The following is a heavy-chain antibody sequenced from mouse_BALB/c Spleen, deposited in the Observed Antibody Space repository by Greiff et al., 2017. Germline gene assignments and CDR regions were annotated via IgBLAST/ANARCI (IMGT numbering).Heavy chain of an antibody. J-gene: IGHJ4*01. D-gene: IGHD1-3*01. CDR2: ISSGGSYT. CDR1: GFTFSSYG. V-gene: IGHV5-6*02. CDR3: ARQKSGMDY. Sequence: EVKLVESGGDLVKPGGSLKLSCAASGFTFSSYGMSWVRQTPDKRLEWVATISSGGSYTYYPDSVKGRFTISRDNAKNTLYLQMSSLKSEDTAMYYCARQKSGMDYWGQGTSVTVSS.